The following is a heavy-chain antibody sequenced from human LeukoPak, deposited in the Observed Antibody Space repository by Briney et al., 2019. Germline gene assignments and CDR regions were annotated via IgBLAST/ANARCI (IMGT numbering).Heavy chain of an antibody. V-gene: IGHV3-23*01. CDR3: AKDRHMVRGVINY. D-gene: IGHD3-10*01. CDR2: ISGSGGST. Sequence: GGSLRLSCAAPGFTFSSYAMSWVRQAPGKGLGWVSAISGSGGSTYYADSVKGRFTISRDNSKNTLYLQMNSLRAEDTAVYYCAKDRHMVRGVINYWGQGTLVTVSS. CDR1: GFTFSSYA. J-gene: IGHJ4*02.